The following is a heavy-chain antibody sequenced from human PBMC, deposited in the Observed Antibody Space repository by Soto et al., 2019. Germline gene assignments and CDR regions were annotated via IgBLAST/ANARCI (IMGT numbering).Heavy chain of an antibody. CDR2: IYYSGST. CDR1: GGSISSYY. Sequence: SETLSLTCTVSGGSISSYYWSWIRQPPGKGLEWIGYIYYSGSTNYNPSLKSRVTISVDTSKNQFSLKLSSVTAADTAVYYCARVRLGYCSGGSCYYFDYWGQGTLVTVS. J-gene: IGHJ4*02. V-gene: IGHV4-59*08. D-gene: IGHD2-15*01. CDR3: ARVRLGYCSGGSCYYFDY.